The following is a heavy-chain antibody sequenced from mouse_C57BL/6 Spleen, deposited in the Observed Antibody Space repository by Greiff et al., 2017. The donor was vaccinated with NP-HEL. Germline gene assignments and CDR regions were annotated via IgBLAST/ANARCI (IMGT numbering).Heavy chain of an antibody. V-gene: IGHV5-12*01. J-gene: IGHJ2*01. CDR3: ARHYDY. Sequence: EVKLQESGGGLVQPGGSLKLSCAASGFTFSDYYMYWVRQTPEKRLEWVAYISNGGGSTYYPDTVKGRFTISRDNAKNTLYLQMSRLKSEDTAMYYCARHYDYWGQGTTLTVSS. CDR2: ISNGGGST. CDR1: GFTFSDYY.